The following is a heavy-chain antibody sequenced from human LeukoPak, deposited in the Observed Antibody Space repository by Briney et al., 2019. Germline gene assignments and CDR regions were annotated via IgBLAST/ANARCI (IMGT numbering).Heavy chain of an antibody. Sequence: GGSLRLSCAASGFTFSDYALGWVRQAPGRGLEWVATLSGSGAGTYYSDSVQGRFTISRDNSKRTLFLQMNSLRAEDTAFYYCARDHLWFGLFDYWGQGTLVTVSS. D-gene: IGHD3-10*01. CDR2: LSGSGAGT. J-gene: IGHJ4*02. CDR3: ARDHLWFGLFDY. CDR1: GFTFSDYA. V-gene: IGHV3-23*01.